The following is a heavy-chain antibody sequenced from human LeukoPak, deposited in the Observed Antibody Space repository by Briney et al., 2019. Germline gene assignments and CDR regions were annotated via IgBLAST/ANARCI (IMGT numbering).Heavy chain of an antibody. CDR3: ARGVEPLAANTLAY. D-gene: IGHD1-14*01. Sequence: SGGSLRLSCAASGFTVSSNYMSWVRQAPGKGPEWVSVIYSGGSTYYADSVKGRFTISRDNSKNTLYLEMNSLSPDDTAVYYCARGVEPLAANTLAYWGQGTLVTVSS. V-gene: IGHV3-53*01. J-gene: IGHJ4*02. CDR1: GFTVSSNY. CDR2: IYSGGST.